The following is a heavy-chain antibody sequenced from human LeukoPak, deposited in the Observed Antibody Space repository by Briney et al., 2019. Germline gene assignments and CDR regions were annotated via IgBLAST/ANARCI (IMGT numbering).Heavy chain of an antibody. CDR3: AKVPNRLRGVTEFDY. D-gene: IGHD3-10*01. J-gene: IGHJ4*02. V-gene: IGHV3-23*01. CDR2: ISGSGGST. CDR1: GFTFSSYA. Sequence: GGSLRLSCAASGFTFSSYAMSWVRQAPGKGLEWVSAISGSGGSTYYADSVKGRFTISRDNSKNTLYLQMNSLRAEDTAVYYCAKVPNRLRGVTEFDYWGQGTLVTVSS.